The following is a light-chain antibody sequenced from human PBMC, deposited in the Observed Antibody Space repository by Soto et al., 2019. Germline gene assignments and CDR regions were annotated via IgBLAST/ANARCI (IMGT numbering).Light chain of an antibody. CDR1: SSDVGGSGL. V-gene: IGLV2-23*01. Sequence: QSALTQPASLSGSPGQSITISCTGTSSDVGGSGLVSWYQFHPGKAPKLLIFEGSKRPSGISNRFSGSKSGSTASLTISGLQAEDEADYYCCSYAGRSTWDVVFGGGTKLTVL. CDR2: EGS. J-gene: IGLJ2*01. CDR3: CSYAGRSTWDVV.